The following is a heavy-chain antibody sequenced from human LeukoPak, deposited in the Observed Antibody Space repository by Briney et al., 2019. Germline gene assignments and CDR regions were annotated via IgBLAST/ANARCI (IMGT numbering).Heavy chain of an antibody. D-gene: IGHD6-13*01. CDR2: IRYDGSNK. V-gene: IGHV3-30*02. CDR1: GFTFSIYG. J-gene: IGHJ4*02. Sequence: PGGSLRLSCAASGFTFSIYGMHWVRQAPGKGLEWVSFIRYDGSNKYYADSVKGRFTISRDNSKNTLYLQMNSLRAEDTAMYYCAQDRGAAAYYIDYWGQGTLVTVSS. CDR3: AQDRGAAAYYIDY.